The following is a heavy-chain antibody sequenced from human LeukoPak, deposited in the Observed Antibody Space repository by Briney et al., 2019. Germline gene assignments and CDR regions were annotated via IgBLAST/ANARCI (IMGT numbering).Heavy chain of an antibody. CDR1: GYSFTSYG. J-gene: IGHJ6*03. CDR3: ARGGSTSSPAYYYYYYMDV. D-gene: IGHD2-2*01. V-gene: IGHV1-18*01. CDR2: ISAYNGNT. Sequence: ASVNVSCKASGYSFTSYGISWVRQAPGQGLEWMGWISAYNGNTNYAQKLQGRVTMTTDTSTSTAYMELRSLRSDDTAVYYCARGGSTSSPAYYYYYYMDVWGKGTTVTVSS.